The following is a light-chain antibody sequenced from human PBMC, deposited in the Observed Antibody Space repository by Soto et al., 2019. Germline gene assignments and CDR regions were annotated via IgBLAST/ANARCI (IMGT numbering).Light chain of an antibody. CDR2: GAS. J-gene: IGKJ1*01. CDR3: QQYYNWPT. CDR1: QSVSSN. V-gene: IGKV3-15*01. Sequence: ETVMTQSPATLSVSPGERVTLSCRASQSVSSNLAWYQQKPGQAPRLLIYGASARATGIPARFSGSGSGTEFTLTISSLQSEDFAVYYCQQYYNWPTFGQGAKVEIK.